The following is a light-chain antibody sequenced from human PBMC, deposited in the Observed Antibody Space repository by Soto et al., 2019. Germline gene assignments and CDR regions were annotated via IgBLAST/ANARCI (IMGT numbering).Light chain of an antibody. V-gene: IGKV3-15*01. CDR2: GAS. J-gene: IGKJ1*01. CDR3: QQYNLWPQT. Sequence: EIVMTQSPATLSVSPGERATLSCRASQSVSSNLAWYQQKPGQAPRLLIYGASTRATVIPARFGGSGSGTDFTLTISSLQSEDFAVYYCQQYNLWPQTFGQGTNVEIK. CDR1: QSVSSN.